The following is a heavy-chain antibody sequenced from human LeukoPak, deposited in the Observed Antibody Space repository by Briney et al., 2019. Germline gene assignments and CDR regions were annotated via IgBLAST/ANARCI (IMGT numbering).Heavy chain of an antibody. V-gene: IGHV1-8*01. D-gene: IGHD2-8*01. CDR2: MNPNSGNT. Sequence: ASVKVSCKASGYTFTSYDINWVRQATGQGLEWMGWMNPNSGNTGYAQKFQGRVTMTRNTSISTAYMELSSLRSEDTAVYYCARGLYGKTYYYYYMDVWGEGTTVTVSS. CDR1: GYTFTSYD. CDR3: ARGLYGKTYYYYYMDV. J-gene: IGHJ6*03.